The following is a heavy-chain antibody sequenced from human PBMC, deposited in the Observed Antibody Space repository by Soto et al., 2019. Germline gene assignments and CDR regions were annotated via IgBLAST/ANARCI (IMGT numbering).Heavy chain of an antibody. CDR2: IYHSGST. D-gene: IGHD2-21*02. CDR3: ARAPLPYCGGDCPGGMDV. J-gene: IGHJ6*02. V-gene: IGHV4-4*02. Sequence: QVQLQESGPGLVKPSGTLSLTCAVSGGSISSSNWWSWVRQPPGKGLEWIGEIYHSGSTSYTPSLKSRVTISVDKSKNQFSLKLSSVTAADTAVYYCARAPLPYCGGDCPGGMDVWGQGTMVTVSS. CDR1: GGSISSSNW.